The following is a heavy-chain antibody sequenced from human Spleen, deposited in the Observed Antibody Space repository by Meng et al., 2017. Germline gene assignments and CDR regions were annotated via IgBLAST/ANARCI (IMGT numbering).Heavy chain of an antibody. CDR1: GFAVRSYW. CDR3: VRDFGGESDY. D-gene: IGHD3-10*01. CDR2: INIEGPTI. J-gene: IGHJ4*02. Sequence: EVQPVDSGGGLVQPGGSLRLSCAASGFAVRSYWMHWVRQAPGKGLVCVSRINIEGPTISHAESVRGRFTISRDSAENALYLQMNSLRAEDTALYYCVRDFGGESDYWGQGTLVTVSS. V-gene: IGHV3-74*01.